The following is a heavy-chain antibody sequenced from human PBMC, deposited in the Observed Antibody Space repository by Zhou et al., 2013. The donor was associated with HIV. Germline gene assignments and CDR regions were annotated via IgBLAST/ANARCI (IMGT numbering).Heavy chain of an antibody. J-gene: IGHJ4*02. CDR1: GSTFNNFG. CDR2: IVPMFGRP. D-gene: IGHD2-21*02. Sequence: QVQLVQSGAEVKKPGSSVKVSCKASGSTFNNFGFSWVRQAPGHGLEWMGGIVPMFGRPNYAQKFQGRVTLTRDTTTSTVDMQLWSLTTEDTAVYYCASGALVVTDSFDHWGLGNPG. CDR3: ASGALVVTDSFDH. V-gene: IGHV1-69*14.